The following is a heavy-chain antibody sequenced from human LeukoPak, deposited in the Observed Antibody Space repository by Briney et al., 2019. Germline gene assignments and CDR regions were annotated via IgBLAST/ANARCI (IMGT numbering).Heavy chain of an antibody. CDR2: MNPNSGNT. CDR3: ARGTRSFNRKTGTTYYFDY. V-gene: IGHV1-8*03. CDR1: GYTFTSYD. D-gene: IGHD1-7*01. Sequence: GASVKVSCKASGYTFTSYDINRVRQATGQGLEWMGWMNPNSGNTGYAQKFQGRVTITRNTSISTAYMELSSLRSEDTAVYYCARGTRSFNRKTGTTYYFDYWGQGTLVTVSS. J-gene: IGHJ4*02.